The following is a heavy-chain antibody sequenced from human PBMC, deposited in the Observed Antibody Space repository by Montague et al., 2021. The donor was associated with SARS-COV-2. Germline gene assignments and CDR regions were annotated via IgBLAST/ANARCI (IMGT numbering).Heavy chain of an antibody. J-gene: IGHJ3*02. CDR3: ARIWGATRGDAFDI. D-gene: IGHD1-26*01. V-gene: IGHV2-70*01. Sequence: PALVKPTQTFTLICSFSGFSLDTSGMCVSWIRQPPGKALEWLAPIDWDDDKYYSTSLKTRLTISKDTSKNQVVLTMTNMDPVDTATYYCARIWGATRGDAFDIWGQGTMVTVSS. CDR1: GFSLDTSGMC. CDR2: IDWDDDK.